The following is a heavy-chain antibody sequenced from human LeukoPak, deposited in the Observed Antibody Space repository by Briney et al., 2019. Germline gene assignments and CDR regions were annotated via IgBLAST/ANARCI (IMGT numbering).Heavy chain of an antibody. CDR3: AKDPEVLRWSFDY. Sequence: GGSLRLSCASSGFTFSSDAMCWVRQPPGRGLEWVSASGGGGSTYYAVSVKGRFTISRDNSKNTLFLRMNGLRAEDTAVYFCAKDPEVLRWSFDYWGQGTLVTVSS. V-gene: IGHV3-23*01. CDR1: GFTFSSDA. J-gene: IGHJ4*02. CDR2: SGGGGST. D-gene: IGHD4-23*01.